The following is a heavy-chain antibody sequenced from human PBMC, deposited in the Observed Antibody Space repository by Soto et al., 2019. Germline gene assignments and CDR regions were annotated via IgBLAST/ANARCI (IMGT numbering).Heavy chain of an antibody. CDR3: ATDPGRSHGLGLFDY. CDR2: IYTSGST. CDR1: GGSISSYY. J-gene: IGHJ4*02. D-gene: IGHD3-9*01. V-gene: IGHV4-4*07. Sequence: PSETLSLTCTVSGGSISSYYWSWIRQPARKGLEWIGRIYTSGSTNYNPSLKSRVTMSVDTSKNQFSLKLSSVTAADTAVYYCATDPGRSHGLGLFDYWGQGTLVTVSS.